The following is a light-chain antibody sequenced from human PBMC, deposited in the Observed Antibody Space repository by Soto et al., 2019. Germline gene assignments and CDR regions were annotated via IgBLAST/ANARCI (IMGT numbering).Light chain of an antibody. CDR1: SNDIGGYNY. CDR3: SLYSNSNTLWV. J-gene: IGLJ3*02. Sequence: QSALTQPASVSGSPGQSITISCAGTSNDIGGYNYVSWYQQHPGRAPKLMIYEVTNRPLGVSNRFSGSKSGNTASLTISGLQAEDEADYYCSLYSNSNTLWVFGGGTKLTVL. V-gene: IGLV2-14*01. CDR2: EVT.